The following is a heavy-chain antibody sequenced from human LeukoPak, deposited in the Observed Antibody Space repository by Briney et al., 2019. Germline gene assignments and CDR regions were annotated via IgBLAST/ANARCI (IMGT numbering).Heavy chain of an antibody. V-gene: IGHV4-34*01. CDR2: INHSGST. D-gene: IGHD6-13*01. Sequence: SETLSLTCAVYGGSFSGYYWIWIRQPPGKGLEWIGEINHSGSTNYNPSLKSRVTISVDTSKNQFSLKLSSVTAADTAVYYCARGRVAAAGTRYYYYYYGMDVWGQGTTVTVSS. CDR3: ARGRVAAAGTRYYYYYYGMDV. J-gene: IGHJ6*02. CDR1: GGSFSGYY.